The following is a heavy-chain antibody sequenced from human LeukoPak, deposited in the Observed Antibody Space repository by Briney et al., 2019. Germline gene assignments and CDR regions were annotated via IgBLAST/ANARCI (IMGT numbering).Heavy chain of an antibody. CDR1: GFTFSRYW. V-gene: IGHV3-7*01. J-gene: IGHJ4*02. D-gene: IGHD3-10*01. Sequence: SGGFLRLSCAASGFTFSRYWMSWVRQAPGKGLEWVANIKQDGSEKYYVDSVKGRFTISRDNAKNSLYLQVNSLRAEDTAVYYCARDGAARGSGSYGDWGQGTLVTVSS. CDR2: IKQDGSEK. CDR3: ARDGAARGSGSYGD.